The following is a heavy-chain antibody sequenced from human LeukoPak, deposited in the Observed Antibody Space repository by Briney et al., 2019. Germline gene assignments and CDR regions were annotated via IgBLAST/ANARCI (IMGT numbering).Heavy chain of an antibody. CDR2: IYYSGST. CDR1: GGSISSSSYY. Sequence: PSETLSLTCTVSGGSISSSSYYWGWIRQPPGKGLEWIGSIYYSGSTYYNPSLKSRVTISVDTSKNQFSLKLTSVTAADTAVYYCARPYYYYMDVWGKGTTVTVSS. CDR3: ARPYYYYMDV. V-gene: IGHV4-39*07. J-gene: IGHJ6*03.